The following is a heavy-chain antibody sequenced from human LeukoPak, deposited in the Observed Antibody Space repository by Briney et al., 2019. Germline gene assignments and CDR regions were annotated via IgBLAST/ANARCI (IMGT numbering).Heavy chain of an antibody. D-gene: IGHD2-15*01. CDR2: INPNSGGT. CDR3: ARSGIGYCSGGSCHIDY. Sequence: ASVKVSCKASGYTFTGYYMHWVRQAPGQGLEWMGRINPNSGGTNYAQKFRGRVTMTRDTSISTAYMELSRLRSDDTAVYYCARSGIGYCSGGSCHIDYWGQGTLVTVSS. CDR1: GYTFTGYY. J-gene: IGHJ4*02. V-gene: IGHV1-2*06.